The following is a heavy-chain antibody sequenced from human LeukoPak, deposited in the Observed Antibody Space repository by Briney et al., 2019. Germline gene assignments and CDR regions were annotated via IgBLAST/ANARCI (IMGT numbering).Heavy chain of an antibody. V-gene: IGHV3-30*01. Sequence: GGSLRLSCAASGYTFRSYDMHWVREAPGKGLEWVAVISYNGNNKYYAESVKGRVTISRDISKNTLYLQMNSLRAEDTAVYCCARDPLSYSPKYYFDYWGQGTLVTVSS. CDR3: ARDPLSYSPKYYFDY. CDR2: ISYNGNNK. CDR1: GYTFRSYD. J-gene: IGHJ4*02. D-gene: IGHD1-26*01.